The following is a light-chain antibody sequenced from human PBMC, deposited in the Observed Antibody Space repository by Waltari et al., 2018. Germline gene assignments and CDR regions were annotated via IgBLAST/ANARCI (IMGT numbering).Light chain of an antibody. CDR1: ALPKKY. Sequence: SYELTQPPSVSVSPGQTARITYSGDALPKKYAYWYQQKSGQAPVLVIYEDIKRPTGIPERFSGSSSGTTATLTISGAHVDDEADYYCYSTDFSGHDRVFGGGTKLTIL. CDR2: EDI. J-gene: IGLJ3*02. CDR3: YSTDFSGHDRV. V-gene: IGLV3-10*01.